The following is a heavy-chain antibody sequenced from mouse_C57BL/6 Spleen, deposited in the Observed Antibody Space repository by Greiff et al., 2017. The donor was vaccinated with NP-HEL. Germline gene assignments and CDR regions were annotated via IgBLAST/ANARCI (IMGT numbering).Heavy chain of an antibody. Sequence: EVQLQQSGPELVKPGASVKISCKASGYTFTDYYMNWVKQSHGKSLEWIGDINPNNGGTSYNQKFKGKATLTVDKSSSTAYMELRSLTSEDSAVYYCASSGITTVVADYWGQGTTLTVSS. CDR1: GYTFTDYY. J-gene: IGHJ2*01. D-gene: IGHD1-1*01. CDR2: INPNNGGT. CDR3: ASSGITTVVADY. V-gene: IGHV1-26*01.